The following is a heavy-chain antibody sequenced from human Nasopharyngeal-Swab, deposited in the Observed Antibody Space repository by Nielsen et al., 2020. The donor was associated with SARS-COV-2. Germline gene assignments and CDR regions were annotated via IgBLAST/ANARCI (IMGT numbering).Heavy chain of an antibody. CDR3: AGMDGSYWDYYFDY. J-gene: IGHJ4*02. D-gene: IGHD1-26*01. V-gene: IGHV4-34*01. CDR2: INHSGST. Sequence: WIRQPPGKGLEWIGEINHSGSTNYNPSLKSRVTISVDTSKNHFSLKLSSVTAADTAVYYCAGMDGSYWDYYFDYWGQGTLVTVSS.